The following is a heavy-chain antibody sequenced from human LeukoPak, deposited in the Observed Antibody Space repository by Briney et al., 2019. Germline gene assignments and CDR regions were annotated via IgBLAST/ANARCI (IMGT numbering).Heavy chain of an antibody. D-gene: IGHD6-6*01. J-gene: IGHJ5*02. CDR2: INHSGST. CDR3: ARGYSSSSYNWFDP. V-gene: IGHV4-34*01. CDR1: GGSFSGYY. Sequence: SETLSLTCAVYGGSFSGYYWSWIRQPPGKGLEWIGEINHSGSTNYNPSLKSRGTISVDTSKNQFSLKLSSVTAADTAVYYCARGYSSSSYNWFDPWGQGTLVTVSS.